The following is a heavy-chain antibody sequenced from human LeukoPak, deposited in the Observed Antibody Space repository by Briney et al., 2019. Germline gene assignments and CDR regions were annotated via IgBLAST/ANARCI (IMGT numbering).Heavy chain of an antibody. CDR3: ASLYSSGYCDY. D-gene: IGHD3-22*01. J-gene: IGHJ4*02. CDR1: GFTFSNAW. CDR2: IKQDGSEK. Sequence: HPGGSLRLSCAASGFTFSNAWMSWVRQAPGKGLEWVANIKQDGSEKYYVDSVKGRFIISRDNAKNSLYLQMNSLRAEDTAVYYCASLYSSGYCDYWGQGTLVTVSS. V-gene: IGHV3-7*01.